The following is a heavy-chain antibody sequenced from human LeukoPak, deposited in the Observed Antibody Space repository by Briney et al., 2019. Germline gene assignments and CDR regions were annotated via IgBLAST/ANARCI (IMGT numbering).Heavy chain of an antibody. CDR1: GYSISSGYY. V-gene: IGHV4-38-2*01. CDR2: IYHSGST. D-gene: IGHD3-22*01. CDR3: ARLAPYDSSGYYYVAEYFQH. Sequence: TSETLSLTCAVSGYSISSGYYWGWTRRPPGKGLEWIGTIYHSGSTYYNLSLKSRVTISVDTSKNQFSLKLSSVTAADTGVYYCARLAPYDSSGYYYVAEYFQHWGQGTLVTVSS. J-gene: IGHJ1*01.